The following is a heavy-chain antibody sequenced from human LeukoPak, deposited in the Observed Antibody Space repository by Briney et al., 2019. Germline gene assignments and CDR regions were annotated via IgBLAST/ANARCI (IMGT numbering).Heavy chain of an antibody. CDR2: INHSGST. V-gene: IGHV4-34*01. Sequence: PSETLSLTCAVYGGSFSGYYWSWIRQPPGKGLEWIGEINHSGSTNYNPSLKSRVTISVDTSKNQFSLKLSSVTAADTAVYYCARRLPYYYGMDVWGQGTTVTVSS. J-gene: IGHJ6*02. D-gene: IGHD2-15*01. CDR1: GGSFSGYY. CDR3: ARRLPYYYGMDV.